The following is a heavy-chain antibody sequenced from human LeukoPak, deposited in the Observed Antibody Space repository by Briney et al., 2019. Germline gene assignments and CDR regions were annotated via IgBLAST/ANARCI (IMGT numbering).Heavy chain of an antibody. CDR3: ARYSSGWYGMDV. D-gene: IGHD6-19*01. CDR2: IYYSGST. CDR1: GGSISSYY. Sequence: SETLSLTCTVSGGSISSYYWSWLRQPPGKGLEWIGYIYYSGSTNYNPSLKSRVTISVDTSKNQFSLKLSSVTAADTAVYYCARYSSGWYGMDVWGQGTTVTVSS. V-gene: IGHV4-59*01. J-gene: IGHJ6*02.